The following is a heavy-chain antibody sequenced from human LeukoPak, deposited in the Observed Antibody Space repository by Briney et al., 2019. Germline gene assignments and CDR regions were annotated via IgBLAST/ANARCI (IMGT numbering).Heavy chain of an antibody. D-gene: IGHD5-12*01. Sequence: PGGSLRLSCAASGFTFSGSAMHWVRQASGKGLEWVGRIRSKANSYATAYAASVKGRFTISRDDSKNMAYLQMNSLKTEDTAVYYCTRHKPNNGYGSFDYWGQGTLVTVSS. CDR3: TRHKPNNGYGSFDY. CDR1: GFTFSGSA. V-gene: IGHV3-73*01. J-gene: IGHJ4*02. CDR2: IRSKANSYAT.